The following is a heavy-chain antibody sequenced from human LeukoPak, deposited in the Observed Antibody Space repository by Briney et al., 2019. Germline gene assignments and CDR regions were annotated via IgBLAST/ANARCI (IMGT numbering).Heavy chain of an antibody. J-gene: IGHJ1*01. CDR3: VRDVYLWGLQH. CDR1: GFTFSSHW. V-gene: IGHV3-74*01. D-gene: IGHD3-16*01. CDR2: INGDGGA. Sequence: GGSLRLSCAASGFTFSSHWMHWVRQAPGKGLVWVSRINGDGGATYADSVKGRFTISRDNAKNTVNLEMNSLRAEDTAVYYCVRDVYLWGLQHWGQGTLVTVSS.